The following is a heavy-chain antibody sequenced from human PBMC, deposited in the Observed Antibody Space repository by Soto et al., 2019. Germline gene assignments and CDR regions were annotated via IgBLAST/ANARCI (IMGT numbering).Heavy chain of an antibody. V-gene: IGHV3-9*01. D-gene: IGHD3-10*01. CDR1: GFSFDEYA. CDR2: ISWNGGIK. CDR3: AQVRGGPDYYFDY. Sequence: GGSLRLSCAASGFSFDEYAVHWVRQAPGKGLEWVSGISWNGGIKGHADSVTGRFTISRDNTKNSLYLQMNSLRAEDTALYYCAQVRGGPDYYFDYWGKGTLVTVSS. J-gene: IGHJ4*02.